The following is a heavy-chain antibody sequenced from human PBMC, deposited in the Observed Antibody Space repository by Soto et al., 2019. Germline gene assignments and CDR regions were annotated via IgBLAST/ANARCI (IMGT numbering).Heavy chain of an antibody. J-gene: IGHJ6*02. CDR2: ISGSGGST. CDR3: AKDLVGATHYYYYGMDV. V-gene: IGHV3-23*01. D-gene: IGHD1-26*01. Sequence: GGSLRLSCAASGFTFSSYTMSWVRQAPGKGLEWVSAISGSGGSTYYADSVKGRFTISRDNSKNTLYLQMNSLRAEDTAVYYCAKDLVGATHYYYYGMDVWGQGTTVTVSS. CDR1: GFTFSSYT.